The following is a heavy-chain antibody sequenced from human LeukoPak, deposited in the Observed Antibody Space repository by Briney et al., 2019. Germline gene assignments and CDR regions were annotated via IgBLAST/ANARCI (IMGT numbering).Heavy chain of an antibody. D-gene: IGHD1-7*01. CDR2: INHSGST. J-gene: IGHJ5*02. V-gene: IGHV4-34*01. CDR3: ARGRTWNYSWFDP. CDR1: GGSFSGYY. Sequence: PSETLSLTCAVYGGSFSGYYWSWIRQPPGKGLEWIGEINHSGSTNYNPSLKSRVTTSVDTSKNQFSLKLSSVTAADTAVYYCARGRTWNYSWFDPWGQGTLVTVSS.